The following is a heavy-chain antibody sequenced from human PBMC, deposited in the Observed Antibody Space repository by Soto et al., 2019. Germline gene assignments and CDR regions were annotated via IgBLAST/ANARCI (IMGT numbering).Heavy chain of an antibody. CDR3: ARVISPGLWFGELLYY. CDR1: GFTFSSYW. Sequence: PGGSLRLSCAASGFTFSSYWMHWVRQAPGKGLVWVSRINSDGSSTSYADSVKGRFTISRDNAKNTLYLQMNSLRAEDTAVYYCARVISPGLWFGELLYYWGQGTLVTVSS. J-gene: IGHJ4*02. V-gene: IGHV3-74*01. CDR2: INSDGSST. D-gene: IGHD3-10*01.